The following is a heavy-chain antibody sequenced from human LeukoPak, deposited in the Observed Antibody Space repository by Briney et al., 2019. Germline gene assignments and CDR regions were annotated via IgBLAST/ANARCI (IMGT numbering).Heavy chain of an antibody. CDR1: GFASSDYY. V-gene: IGHV3-11*01. CDR2: ISSTGFTK. CDR3: ARGRFNTYYFDY. Sequence: GGSLRLSCAASGFASSDYYMSWIRQAPGEGLEWVSYISSTGFTKYYADSVKGRFTISRDNDQNSLYLQMNSLRAEDTAVYYCARGRFNTYYFDYWGQGTLVTVSS. J-gene: IGHJ4*02. D-gene: IGHD3-10*01.